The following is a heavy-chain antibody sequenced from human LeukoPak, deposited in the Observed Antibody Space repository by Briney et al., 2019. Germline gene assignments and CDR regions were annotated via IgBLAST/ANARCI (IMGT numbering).Heavy chain of an antibody. CDR3: ARAPYGDYDGAFDI. J-gene: IGHJ3*02. CDR2: INHSGST. V-gene: IGHV4-34*01. D-gene: IGHD4-17*01. Sequence: SETLSLTCAVYGGSFSGYYWSWIRQPPGKGLEGIGEINHSGSTNYNPSLKSRVTISVDTSKNQFSLKLSSVTAADTAVYYCARAPYGDYDGAFDIWGQGTMVTVSS. CDR1: GGSFSGYY.